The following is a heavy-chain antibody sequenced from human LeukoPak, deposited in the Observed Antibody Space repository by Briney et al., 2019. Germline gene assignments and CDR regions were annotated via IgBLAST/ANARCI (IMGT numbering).Heavy chain of an antibody. Sequence: PSETLSLTCAVSGYSISSGYYWGWIRQHPGKGLEWIGSIYHSGSTYYNPSLKSRVTISVDTSKNQFSLKLSSVTAADTAVYYCARHILSQLSWFDHWGQGTLVTVSS. CDR2: IYHSGST. J-gene: IGHJ5*02. V-gene: IGHV4-38-2*01. CDR3: ARHILSQLSWFDH. D-gene: IGHD6-6*01. CDR1: GYSISSGYY.